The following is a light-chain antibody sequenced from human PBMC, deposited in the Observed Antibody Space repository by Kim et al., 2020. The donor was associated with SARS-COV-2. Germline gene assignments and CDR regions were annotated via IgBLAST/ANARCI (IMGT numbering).Light chain of an antibody. Sequence: GKRVTRYCDGRDAKIGTNTVNWDKQIPGKAPKLLIYSKDDRASGDPDRVSGSKSGTSASLAISGLQSGDEADYYCSAWDDSLNANVFGTGTKVTVL. J-gene: IGLJ1*01. CDR3: SAWDDSLNANV. CDR1: DAKIGTNT. CDR2: SKD. V-gene: IGLV1-44*01.